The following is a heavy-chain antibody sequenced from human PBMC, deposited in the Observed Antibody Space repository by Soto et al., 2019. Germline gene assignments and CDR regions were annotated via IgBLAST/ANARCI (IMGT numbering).Heavy chain of an antibody. Sequence: QMQLVQSGPEVKKPGTSVKVSCKASGFTFTSSAVQWVRQARGQRLEWIGWIVVGSGNTNYAQKFQERVTITRDMSTSTAYMELSSLRSEDTAVYCCAAEYEGIAAAVTGYGMDVWGQGTTVTVSS. CDR1: GFTFTSSA. CDR2: IVVGSGNT. D-gene: IGHD6-13*01. CDR3: AAEYEGIAAAVTGYGMDV. V-gene: IGHV1-58*01. J-gene: IGHJ6*02.